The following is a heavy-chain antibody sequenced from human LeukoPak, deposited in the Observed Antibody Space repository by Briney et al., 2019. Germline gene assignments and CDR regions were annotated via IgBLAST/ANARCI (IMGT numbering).Heavy chain of an antibody. V-gene: IGHV4-59*08. D-gene: IGHD3-22*01. CDR1: GCSISSYY. J-gene: IGHJ4*02. Sequence: SETLSLTCTVSGCSISSYYWSWIRQPPGKGLEWIGYIYYSGSTNYNPSLKSRVTISVDTSKNHFSLKLSSVTAADTAVYYCARLYDSSGYYYPFDYWGQGTLVTVSS. CDR3: ARLYDSSGYYYPFDY. CDR2: IYYSGST.